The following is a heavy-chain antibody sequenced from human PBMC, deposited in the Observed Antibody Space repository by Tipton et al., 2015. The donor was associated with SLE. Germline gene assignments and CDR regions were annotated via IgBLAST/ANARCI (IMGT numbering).Heavy chain of an antibody. D-gene: IGHD3-10*01. CDR3: ARLRGLLFAFDI. CDR2: IYYSGKT. J-gene: IGHJ3*02. Sequence: TLSLTCTVSGGSIKSRYWSWIRQPPGKGLEWIGYIYYSGKTDYNPPLKSRVNISVDTSKNQFSLKLSSVTAADTAVYYCARLRGLLFAFDIWGQGTMVTVSS. V-gene: IGHV4-59*08. CDR1: GGSIKSRY.